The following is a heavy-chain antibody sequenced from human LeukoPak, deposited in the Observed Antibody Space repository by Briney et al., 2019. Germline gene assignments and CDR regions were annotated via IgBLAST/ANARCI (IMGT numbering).Heavy chain of an antibody. V-gene: IGHV3-9*01. Sequence: PGRSLRLSCAASGFTFDDYAMHWVRQAPGKGLEWVSGITWNGGIMVYVDSVKGRFTISRDNTKNSLYLQMNSLRVEDTAFYYCAKDRYSSGWLIDYWGQGTLVSVSS. D-gene: IGHD6-19*01. CDR1: GFTFDDYA. J-gene: IGHJ4*02. CDR3: AKDRYSSGWLIDY. CDR2: ITWNGGIM.